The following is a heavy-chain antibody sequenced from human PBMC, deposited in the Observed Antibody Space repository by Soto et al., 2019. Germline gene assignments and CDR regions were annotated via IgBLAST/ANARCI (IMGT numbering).Heavy chain of an antibody. V-gene: IGHV4-34*01. J-gene: IGHJ3*02. CDR3: ARVYSTTWSPEAFEI. Sequence: QVQLQQWGAGLLKPSETLSLTCAVSGGSFNDYYWSWIRQPPGKGLEWIGEIKHSGLTNYNSSLKRRITTSVDTNKNRSTLKLSSVTAAETAVYYCARVYSTTWSPEAFEIWGQGTVVTVSS. D-gene: IGHD2-2*01. CDR1: GGSFNDYY. CDR2: IKHSGLT.